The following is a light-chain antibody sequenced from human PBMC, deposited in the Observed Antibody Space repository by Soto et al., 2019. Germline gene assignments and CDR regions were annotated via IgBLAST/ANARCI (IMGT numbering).Light chain of an antibody. V-gene: IGKV3-20*01. CDR2: GAS. CDR3: QQYGSSSWT. Sequence: DIVVTQSPGTLSLAPGKRATLSCRASQSISSSYLAWYQQRPGQAPRLLIYGASSRATGIPDRFSGSGSGTEFTLTISELETEEFAVYYCQQYGSSSWTFRPRTQVEIK. CDR1: QSISSSY. J-gene: IGKJ1*01.